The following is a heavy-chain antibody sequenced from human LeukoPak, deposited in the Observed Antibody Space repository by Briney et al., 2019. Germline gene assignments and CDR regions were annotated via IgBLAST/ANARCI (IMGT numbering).Heavy chain of an antibody. V-gene: IGHV1-2*02. CDR2: INPHSGGT. J-gene: IGHJ4*02. CDR3: ARGSWFGDLLYAQPAYYFDY. CDR1: GYTFTSYY. D-gene: IGHD3-10*01. Sequence: GASVKVSCKASGYTFTSYYIHWVRQAPGQGLEWMGWINPHSGGTNYAQNFRDRVTMTRDTSISTAYMDLSRLRSDDTAVYYCARGSWFGDLLYAQPAYYFDYWGQGTLVTVSS.